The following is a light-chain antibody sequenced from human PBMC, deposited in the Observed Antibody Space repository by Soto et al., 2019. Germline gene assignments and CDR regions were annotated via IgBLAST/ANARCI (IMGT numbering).Light chain of an antibody. V-gene: IGLV2-18*02. Sequence: QSALTQPPSVSGSPGQSVTISCTGTSSDVGSYNRVSWYQQPPGTAPKLMIYEVSYRPSGVSDRFSGSKSGNTASLTISGLQAVDEADYYCSSYSSIGTYVFGTGTKVTVL. J-gene: IGLJ1*01. CDR1: SSDVGSYNR. CDR3: SSYSSIGTYV. CDR2: EVS.